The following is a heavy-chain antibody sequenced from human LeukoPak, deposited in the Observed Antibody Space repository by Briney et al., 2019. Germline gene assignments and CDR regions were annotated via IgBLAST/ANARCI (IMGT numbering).Heavy chain of an antibody. CDR3: ASSTGREWELLPFDY. V-gene: IGHV7-4-1*02. CDR2: INTNTGNP. Sequence: ASVKVSCKASGYTFTSYAMNWVRQAPGQGLEWMGWINTNTGNPTYAQGFTGRFVFSLDTSVSTAYLQISSLKAEDTAVYYCASSTGREWELLPFDYWGQGTLVTVSP. CDR1: GYTFTSYA. J-gene: IGHJ4*02. D-gene: IGHD1-26*01.